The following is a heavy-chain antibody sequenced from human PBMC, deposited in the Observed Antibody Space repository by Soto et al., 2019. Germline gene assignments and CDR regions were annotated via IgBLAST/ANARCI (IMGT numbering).Heavy chain of an antibody. D-gene: IGHD2-21*01. V-gene: IGHV5-51*01. Sequence: PGESLKISCKASGYSFTRSWIGWVRQKPGKGLEWMGIIYVGGSDTRYSPSFQGQVTISADKSISTAYLQWSSLKASDTAMYYCARYLLVDYYYYGMDVWGQGTTVTVSS. J-gene: IGHJ6*02. CDR3: ARYLLVDYYYYGMDV. CDR2: IYVGGSDT. CDR1: GYSFTRSW.